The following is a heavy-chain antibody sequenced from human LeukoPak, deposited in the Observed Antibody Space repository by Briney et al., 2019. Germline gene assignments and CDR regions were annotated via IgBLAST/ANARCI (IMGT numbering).Heavy chain of an antibody. J-gene: IGHJ6*02. D-gene: IGHD2-21*01. CDR1: GFTFSSYS. CDR2: ISSSSSTI. CDR3: ARDTKVKDYYGMDV. Sequence: GGSLRLSCAASGFTFSSYSMNWVRQAPGKGLEWVSYISSSSSTIYYADSVKGRFTISRDNAKNSLYLQMNRMRDEDTAVYYCARDTKVKDYYGMDVWGQGTTVTVSS. V-gene: IGHV3-48*02.